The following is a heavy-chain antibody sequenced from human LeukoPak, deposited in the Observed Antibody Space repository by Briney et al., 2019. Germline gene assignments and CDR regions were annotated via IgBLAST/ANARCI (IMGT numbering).Heavy chain of an antibody. CDR3: ARHREPYSSSWYDFDY. CDR2: ISYDGSNK. D-gene: IGHD6-13*01. CDR1: GFTFSSYA. Sequence: GRTLRLSCAASGFTFSSYAMHWVPQAPGKGLKWVAVISYDGSNKYYADPVKGRFTISRDNSKNTLYLQMSSLRAEDTAVYSCARHREPYSSSWYDFDYWGQGTLVTVSS. V-gene: IGHV3-30-3*01. J-gene: IGHJ4*02.